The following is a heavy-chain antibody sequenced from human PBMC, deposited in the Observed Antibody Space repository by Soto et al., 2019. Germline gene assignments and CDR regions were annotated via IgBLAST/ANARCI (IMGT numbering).Heavy chain of an antibody. J-gene: IGHJ4*02. CDR1: GYPFSNYG. CDR2: VNIDKGNT. Sequence: QVKLVQSGPEVKKPGASVRVSCKPSGYPFSNYGISWMRQAPGQGLEWMGWVNIDKGNTKYAQKFQDRVTMTTDTPTSTVYLELRSLRSDDTSLYYCARERGGYRYGDYWGQGTLVTVSS. V-gene: IGHV1-18*01. D-gene: IGHD5-18*01. CDR3: ARERGGYRYGDY.